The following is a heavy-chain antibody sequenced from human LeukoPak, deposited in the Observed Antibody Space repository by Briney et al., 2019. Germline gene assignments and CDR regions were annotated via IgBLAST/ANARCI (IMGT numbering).Heavy chain of an antibody. Sequence: SETLSLTCIVPSGSISSSNYYWGWIRQPAGKGLEWIGRINTSGSTNYNPSLKSRVTISVDTSKNQFSLRLSSVTAADTAVYYCARSYYYDSSGSKDAFDIWGQGTMVTVSS. J-gene: IGHJ3*02. D-gene: IGHD3-22*01. V-gene: IGHV4-61*02. CDR3: ARSYYYDSSGSKDAFDI. CDR1: SGSISSSNYY. CDR2: INTSGST.